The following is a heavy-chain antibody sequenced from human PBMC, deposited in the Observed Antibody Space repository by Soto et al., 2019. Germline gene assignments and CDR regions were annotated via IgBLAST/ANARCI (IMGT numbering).Heavy chain of an antibody. CDR2: IYDSGST. D-gene: IGHD6-13*01. V-gene: IGHV4-31*03. Sequence: PSETLSLTCTVSGGSIRSGGYHWSWIRQHPGQGLEWIGYIYDSGSTYYNPSLKSRVTISVDTSKNQFSLKLSSVTAADTAVYYCARELAAAGSNTPSRIDYWGQGTLVTVSS. CDR1: GGSIRSGGYH. J-gene: IGHJ4*02. CDR3: ARELAAAGSNTPSRIDY.